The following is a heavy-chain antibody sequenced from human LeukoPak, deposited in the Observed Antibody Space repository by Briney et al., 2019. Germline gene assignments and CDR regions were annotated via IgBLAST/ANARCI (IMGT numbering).Heavy chain of an antibody. J-gene: IGHJ3*02. D-gene: IGHD1-14*01. Sequence: PGGSLRLSCAASGFTFSSYSMNWVRQAPGKGPEWVAHIKENGNEQYYADSVKGRFTISRDNVKQSLGLQMNSLRVEDTAVYYCARGPGDFDAFDIWGQGTMVPVSS. CDR3: ARGPGDFDAFDI. CDR1: GFTFSSYS. CDR2: IKENGNEQ. V-gene: IGHV3-7*01.